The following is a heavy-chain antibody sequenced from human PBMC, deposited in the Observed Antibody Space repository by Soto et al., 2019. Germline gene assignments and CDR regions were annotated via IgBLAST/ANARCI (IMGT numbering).Heavy chain of an antibody. Sequence: LETLSLTCTVSGGSISSSSYYWGWIRQPPGKGLEWIGSIYYSGSTYYNPSLKSRVTISVDTSKNQFSLKLSSVTAADTAVYYCARHDWAKPFDYWGQGTLVTVSS. CDR2: IYYSGST. V-gene: IGHV4-39*01. CDR1: GGSISSSSYY. D-gene: IGHD3-9*01. CDR3: ARHDWAKPFDY. J-gene: IGHJ4*02.